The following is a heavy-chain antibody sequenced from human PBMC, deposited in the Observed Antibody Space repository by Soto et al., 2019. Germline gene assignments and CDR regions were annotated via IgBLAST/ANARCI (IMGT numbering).Heavy chain of an antibody. CDR1: GFTFSSYA. J-gene: IGHJ4*02. V-gene: IGHV3-23*01. D-gene: IGHD5-18*01. CDR3: AKDRESVGYSYGDY. CDR2: VSGYGGST. Sequence: EVQLLESGGGLVQRGGCLRLSCAASGFTFSSYAMSWVRQAPGMGLEWVSTVSGYGGSTWYADSVKGRFTISKDNSKNALFLQMNSLKPEDTAVYYCAKDRESVGYSYGDYWGQGIQVTVAS.